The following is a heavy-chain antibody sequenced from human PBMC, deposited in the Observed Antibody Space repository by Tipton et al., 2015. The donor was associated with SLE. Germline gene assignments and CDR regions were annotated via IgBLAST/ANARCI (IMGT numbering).Heavy chain of an antibody. CDR3: AGVSRDAFEI. J-gene: IGHJ3*02. D-gene: IGHD5/OR15-5a*01. Sequence: WVRQAPGKGLEWIGEINHSGSTNYNPSLKSRVTISVDTSKNQFSLKLSSVTAADTAVYYCAGVSRDAFEIWGQGTMVTVSS. V-gene: IGHV4-34*01. CDR2: INHSGST.